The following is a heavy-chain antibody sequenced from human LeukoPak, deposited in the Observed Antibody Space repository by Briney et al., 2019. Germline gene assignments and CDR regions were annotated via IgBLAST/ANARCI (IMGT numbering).Heavy chain of an antibody. V-gene: IGHV3-48*04. CDR3: ARDYPMIVVVDYYYGMDV. Sequence: GGSLRLSCAASGFTFSSYSMNWVRQAPGKGLEWVSYISSSSSTIYYADSVKGRFTISRDNAKNSLYLQMNSLRAEDTAVYYCARDYPMIVVVDYYYGMDVWGQGTTVTVSS. CDR2: ISSSSSTI. D-gene: IGHD3-22*01. CDR1: GFTFSSYS. J-gene: IGHJ6*02.